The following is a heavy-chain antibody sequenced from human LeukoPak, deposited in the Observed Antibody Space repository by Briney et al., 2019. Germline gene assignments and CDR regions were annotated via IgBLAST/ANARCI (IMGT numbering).Heavy chain of an antibody. J-gene: IGHJ4*02. CDR3: TSEVATIFGVVIDY. CDR2: IRSKVYGGTT. D-gene: IGHD3-3*01. Sequence: PGGSLRLSCTASGFTFGDYAMSWVRQAPGKGLEWVGFIRSKVYGGTTEYAASVKGRFTISRDDSKSIAYLQMNSLKTEDTAVYYCTSEVATIFGVVIDYWGQGTLVTVSS. V-gene: IGHV3-49*04. CDR1: GFTFGDYA.